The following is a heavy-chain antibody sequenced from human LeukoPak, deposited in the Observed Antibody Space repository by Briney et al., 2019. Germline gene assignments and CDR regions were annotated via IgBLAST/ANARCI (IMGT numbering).Heavy chain of an antibody. J-gene: IGHJ4*02. D-gene: IGHD6-19*01. CDR3: ATPSSGWHSFDY. V-gene: IGHV4-39*01. CDR1: VGSISGSTYY. Sequence: SETLSLTCTVSVGSISGSTYYWGWVRQPPGKGLKWIGSIYSGGSAYYKPSLKSRVTISVDTSRNQFSLKLSSVTAADTAVYYCATPSSGWHSFDYWGQGALVTVSS. CDR2: IYSGGSA.